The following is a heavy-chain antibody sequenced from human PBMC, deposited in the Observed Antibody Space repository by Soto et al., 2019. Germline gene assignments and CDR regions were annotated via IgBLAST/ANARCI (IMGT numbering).Heavy chain of an antibody. CDR2: INAGNGNT. J-gene: IGHJ4*02. CDR3: ARCPPTRSGYSGYDCGSLDY. V-gene: IGHV1-3*01. D-gene: IGHD5-12*01. Sequence: WASVKVSCKASGYTFTSFAMHWVRQAPGQRLEWMGWINAGNGNTKYSQKFQGRVTITRDTSASTAYMELSSLRSEDTAVYYCARCPPTRSGYSGYDCGSLDYWGQGTLVTVSS. CDR1: GYTFTSFA.